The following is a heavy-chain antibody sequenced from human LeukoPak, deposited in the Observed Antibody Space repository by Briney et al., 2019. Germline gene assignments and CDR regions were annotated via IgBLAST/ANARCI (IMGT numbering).Heavy chain of an antibody. CDR1: GFTFDDYG. J-gene: IGHJ4*02. V-gene: IGHV3-30*02. CDR2: IHHDGSNK. D-gene: IGHD3-10*01. Sequence: GGSLRLSCAASGFTFDDYGMHWVRQAPGKGLDWVAFIHHDGSNKYYADSVRGRFTISRDNSKNTLYLQMNSLRAEDTAVYYCAKALFSMVRGVITPIDYWGQGTLVTVSS. CDR3: AKALFSMVRGVITPIDY.